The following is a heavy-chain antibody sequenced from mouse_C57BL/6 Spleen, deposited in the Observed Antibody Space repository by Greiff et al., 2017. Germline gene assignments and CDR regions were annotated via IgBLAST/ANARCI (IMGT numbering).Heavy chain of an antibody. CDR3: ARGTPGYYAMDY. CDR2: IDPSDSYT. J-gene: IGHJ4*01. D-gene: IGHD3-3*01. CDR1: GYTFTSYW. V-gene: IGHV1-59*01. Sequence: QVQLQQPGAELVRPGPSVKLSCKASGYTFTSYWMHWVKQRPGQGLEWIGVIDPSDSYTNYNQKFKGKATLTVDTSSSTAYMQLSSLTSEDSAVYYCARGTPGYYAMDYWGQGTSVTASS.